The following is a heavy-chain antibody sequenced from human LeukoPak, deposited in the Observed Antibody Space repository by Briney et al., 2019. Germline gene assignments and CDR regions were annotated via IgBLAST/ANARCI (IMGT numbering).Heavy chain of an antibody. CDR1: GFTFSSYA. J-gene: IGHJ4*02. Sequence: GRSLRLSCAASGFTFSSYAMHWVRQAPGKGLEWVAVISYDGSNKYYADSVKGRFTISRDNSKNTLYLQINSLRAEDTAVYYCASSTSGIAVAGAFDYWGQGTLVTVSS. CDR2: ISYDGSNK. V-gene: IGHV3-30*04. CDR3: ASSTSGIAVAGAFDY. D-gene: IGHD6-19*01.